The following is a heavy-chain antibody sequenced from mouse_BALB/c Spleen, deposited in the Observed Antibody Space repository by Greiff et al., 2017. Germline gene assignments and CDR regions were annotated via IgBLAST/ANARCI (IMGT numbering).Heavy chain of an antibody. J-gene: IGHJ4*01. D-gene: IGHD2-14*01. CDR1: GFTFSSFG. V-gene: IGHV5-17*02. CDR2: ISSGSSTI. Sequence: EVQRVESGGGLVQPGGSRKLSCAASGFTFSSFGMHWVRQAPEKGLEWVAYISSGSSTIYYADTVKGRFTISRDNPKNTLFLQMTSLRSEDTAMYYCARSDRYDYAMDYWGQGTSVTVSS. CDR3: ARSDRYDYAMDY.